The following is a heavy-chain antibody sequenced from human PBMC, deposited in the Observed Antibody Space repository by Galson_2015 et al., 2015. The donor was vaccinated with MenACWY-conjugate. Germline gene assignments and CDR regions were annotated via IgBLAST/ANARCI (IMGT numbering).Heavy chain of an antibody. CDR1: GFRFSSQW. CDR2: INEDGSDK. Sequence: SLRLSCAASGFRFSSQWLSWVRQAPGKGPECVASINEDGSDKSYMDPVKGRFTISRDNAQNSLSLQMNSLSVEDTAVYHCARGGNWGHGTLVTVSS. D-gene: IGHD4-23*01. CDR3: ARGGN. V-gene: IGHV3-7*03. J-gene: IGHJ4*01.